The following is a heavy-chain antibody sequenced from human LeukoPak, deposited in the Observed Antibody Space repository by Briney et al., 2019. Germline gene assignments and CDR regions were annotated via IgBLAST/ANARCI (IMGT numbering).Heavy chain of an antibody. Sequence: GASVKVSCKASGYTFTGYYMHWVRQAPGQGLEWMGWINPNSGGTNYAQKFQGRVTMTRDTSISTAYMELSRLRSDDTAVYYCATSEHTNYYYYMDVWGKGTTVTVSS. CDR3: ATSEHTNYYYYMDV. D-gene: IGHD1-26*01. CDR2: INPNSGGT. CDR1: GYTFTGYY. J-gene: IGHJ6*03. V-gene: IGHV1-2*02.